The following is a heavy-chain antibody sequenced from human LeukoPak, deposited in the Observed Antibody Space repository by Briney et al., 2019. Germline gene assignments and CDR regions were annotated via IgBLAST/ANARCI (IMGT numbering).Heavy chain of an antibody. CDR2: ISGSGGST. D-gene: IGHD2/OR15-2a*01. Sequence: GGSLRLSCAASGFTFSSYGMSWVRQAPGKGLEWVSAISGSGGSTYYADSVKGRFTISRDNSKNTLYLQMNSLRAEDTAVYYCAKDLIPYLLIYDSTSPAIDYWGQGTLVTVSS. J-gene: IGHJ4*02. CDR3: AKDLIPYLLIYDSTSPAIDY. CDR1: GFTFSSYG. V-gene: IGHV3-23*01.